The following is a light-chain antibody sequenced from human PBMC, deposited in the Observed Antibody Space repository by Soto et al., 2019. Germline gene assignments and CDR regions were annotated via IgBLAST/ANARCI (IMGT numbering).Light chain of an antibody. Sequence: DIQMTQSPSSLSASVGDRVTITCRASQSISSYLNRYQQKPGKAPKLLIYAASSLQSGVPSRFSGSGSGTEFTLAISSLQPDDFATYYCQQYNSYPWTFGQGTKVDIK. V-gene: IGKV1-39*01. CDR2: AAS. J-gene: IGKJ1*01. CDR1: QSISSY. CDR3: QQYNSYPWT.